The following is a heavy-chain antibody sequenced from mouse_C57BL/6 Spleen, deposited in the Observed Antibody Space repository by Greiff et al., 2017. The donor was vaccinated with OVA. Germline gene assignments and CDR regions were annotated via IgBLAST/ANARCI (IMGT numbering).Heavy chain of an antibody. V-gene: IGHV1-72*01. D-gene: IGHD2-4*01. CDR3: ARRFPYDYDEAMDY. Sequence: QVQPKESGAELVKPGASVKLSRKASGYTFTSYWMHWVKRRPGRGPEWIGRIDPNSGGTKYNEKFKSKATLTVDKPSSTAYMQLSSLTSEDSAVYYCARRFPYDYDEAMDYWGQGTSVTVSS. J-gene: IGHJ4*01. CDR2: IDPNSGGT. CDR1: GYTFTSYW.